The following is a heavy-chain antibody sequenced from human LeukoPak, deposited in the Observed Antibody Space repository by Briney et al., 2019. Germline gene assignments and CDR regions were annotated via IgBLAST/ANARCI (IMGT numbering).Heavy chain of an antibody. V-gene: IGHV3-48*02. CDR3: ASSGSYRFDY. Sequence: GGSLRLSCAASGFTFSSYSMNWVRQVPGKGLEWVSHITASGTAMFYADSVKGRFTISRDNAKNSLYLQMNSLRDEDTAVYYCASSGSYRFDYWGQGTLVTVSS. CDR1: GFTFSSYS. D-gene: IGHD1-26*01. J-gene: IGHJ4*02. CDR2: ITASGTAM.